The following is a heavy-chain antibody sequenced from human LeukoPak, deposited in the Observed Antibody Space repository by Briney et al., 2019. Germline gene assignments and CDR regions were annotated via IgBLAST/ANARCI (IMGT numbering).Heavy chain of an antibody. V-gene: IGHV3-30*03. CDR1: GFIFSTFG. Sequence: GGSLRLSCAASGFIFSTFGMHWVRQAPGKGLEWVAVVSGDGNVQDYVDSVKGRFTISRDNSKNTVFLQMNSLRDEDTAIYYCARDRGQQLDYWGQGTLVTVSS. CDR3: ARDRGQQLDY. CDR2: VSGDGNVQ. J-gene: IGHJ4*02. D-gene: IGHD6-13*01.